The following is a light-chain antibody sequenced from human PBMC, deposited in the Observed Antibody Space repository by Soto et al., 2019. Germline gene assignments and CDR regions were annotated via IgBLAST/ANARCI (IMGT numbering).Light chain of an antibody. Sequence: QSSLSQPGTVSGSPGQSGTISCTGTSSDVGTYNYVSLYQHHPGKAPKLIIYEVSNRPSGVSNRFSGSKYGSTASLTISGLQAEDEADYHCTSYTRDAALVFGTGTKVTV. CDR2: EVS. V-gene: IGLV2-14*01. CDR1: SSDVGTYNY. J-gene: IGLJ1*01. CDR3: TSYTRDAALV.